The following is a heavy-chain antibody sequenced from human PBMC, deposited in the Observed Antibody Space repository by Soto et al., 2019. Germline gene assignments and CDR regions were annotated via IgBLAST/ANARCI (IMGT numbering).Heavy chain of an antibody. CDR3: VRELIVGPAEYFHH. Sequence: GGSLRLSCAASGFTFIQSWMSWVRQGPGKGLEWVANTNRDGSEKYYLDSVKGRFTISRDNAKNSLFLQMNSLRDEDTAIYYCVRELIVGPAEYFHHWGQGTLVTVSS. CDR2: TNRDGSEK. J-gene: IGHJ1*01. CDR1: GFTFIQSW. V-gene: IGHV3-7*01. D-gene: IGHD1-26*01.